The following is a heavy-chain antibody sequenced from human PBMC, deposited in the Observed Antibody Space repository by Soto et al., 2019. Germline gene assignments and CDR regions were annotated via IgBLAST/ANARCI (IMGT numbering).Heavy chain of an antibody. Sequence: SETLSLTCTVSGGSISSYYWSWIRQPPGKGLEWIGYIYYSGSTNYNPSLKSRVTISVDTSKNQFSLKLSSVTAADTAVYYCARNYYDSSGYYYASHNFDYWGQGTLVTVSS. J-gene: IGHJ4*02. CDR1: GGSISSYY. CDR3: ARNYYDSSGYYYASHNFDY. CDR2: IYYSGST. D-gene: IGHD3-22*01. V-gene: IGHV4-59*01.